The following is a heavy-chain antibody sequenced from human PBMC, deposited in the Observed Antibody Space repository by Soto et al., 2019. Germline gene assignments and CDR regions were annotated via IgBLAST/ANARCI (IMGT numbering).Heavy chain of an antibody. CDR3: ALEYYYDTSGFFPQFAL. CDR2: IKSKISGETT. J-gene: IGHJ4*02. V-gene: IGHV3-15*01. CDR1: GLTRGPAC. Sequence: SLRVSRGAWGLTRGPACVRWILQNQWKGLEWVGHIKSKISGETTDYAAPVKGRFSISRDDSKNTLYLQMNSLQTDDTAVYYCALEYYYDTSGFFPQFALWGQGTQVTVSS. D-gene: IGHD3-22*01.